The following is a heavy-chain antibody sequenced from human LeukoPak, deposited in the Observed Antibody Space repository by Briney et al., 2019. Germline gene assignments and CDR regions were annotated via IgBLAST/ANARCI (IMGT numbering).Heavy chain of an antibody. CDR1: GYTFTGYF. Sequence: GASVKVSCKASGYTFTGYFMHWVRQAPGQGLEWMGWINPHSGGTDNAQNFQGRVTMTRDTSINTAYMELTRMTSDDTAVYFCAREQNDLLLGLDYWGQGTLVSVSS. CDR3: AREQNDLLLGLDY. D-gene: IGHD3-10*01. CDR2: INPHSGGT. J-gene: IGHJ4*02. V-gene: IGHV1-2*02.